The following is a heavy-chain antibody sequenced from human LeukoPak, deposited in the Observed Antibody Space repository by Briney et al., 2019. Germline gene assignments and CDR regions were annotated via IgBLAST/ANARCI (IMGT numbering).Heavy chain of an antibody. CDR3: ARGSRPYYDSSGYWAYYFDY. CDR2: IYYSGST. V-gene: IGHV4-59*01. D-gene: IGHD3-22*01. CDR1: GASISGYY. Sequence: PSETLSLTCRVSGASISGYYWSWIRQPPGKGLEWIGYIYYSGSTNYNPSLKSRVTISVDTSKNQFSLKLSSVTAADTAVYYCARGSRPYYDSSGYWAYYFDYWGQGTLVTVSS. J-gene: IGHJ4*02.